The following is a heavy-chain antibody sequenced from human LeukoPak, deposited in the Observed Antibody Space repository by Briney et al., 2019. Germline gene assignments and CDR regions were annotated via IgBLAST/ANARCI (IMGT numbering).Heavy chain of an antibody. CDR3: ARDSYDILTGYQDWFDP. CDR1: GYTVTSYG. D-gene: IGHD3-9*01. V-gene: IGHV1-18*04. J-gene: IGHJ5*02. Sequence: ASVKVSCKASGYTVTSYGISWVRQAPGQGLEWMGWISAYNGNTNYAQKLQGRVTMTTDTSTSTAYMELRSLRSDDTAVYYCARDSYDILTGYQDWFDPWGQGALVTVSS. CDR2: ISAYNGNT.